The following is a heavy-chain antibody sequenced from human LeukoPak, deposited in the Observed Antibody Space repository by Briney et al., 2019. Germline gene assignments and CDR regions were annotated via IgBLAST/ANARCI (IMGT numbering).Heavy chain of an antibody. CDR3: AKEGYSYGTYYFDY. CDR1: GFTFDDHA. CDR2: IRWNSGSI. J-gene: IGHJ4*02. Sequence: PGGSLRLSCAASGFTFDDHAMHWVRQAPGKGLEWVSGIRWNSGSIAYADSVKGRFTISRDNAKNSLYLQMNSLRAEDTALYYCAKEGYSYGTYYFDYWGQGTLVTVSS. D-gene: IGHD5-18*01. V-gene: IGHV3-9*01.